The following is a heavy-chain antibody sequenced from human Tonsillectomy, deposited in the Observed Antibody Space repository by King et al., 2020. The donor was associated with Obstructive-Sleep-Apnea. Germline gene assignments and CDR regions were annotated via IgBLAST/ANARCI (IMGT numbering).Heavy chain of an antibody. CDR3: ARLRAGQGSNAFDY. V-gene: IGHV4-34*01. CDR1: GESFSGCY. J-gene: IGHJ4*02. Sequence: VQLQQWGPGLLKPSETLSLTCAVYGESFSGCYWTWIRQPPGKGLEWIGESNHSGSTIYSPSLKSRVTISVDTSKNQFSLNLSSVTAADTAVYYCARLRAGQGSNAFDYWGQGTLVTVSS. CDR2: SNHSGST. D-gene: IGHD1-26*01.